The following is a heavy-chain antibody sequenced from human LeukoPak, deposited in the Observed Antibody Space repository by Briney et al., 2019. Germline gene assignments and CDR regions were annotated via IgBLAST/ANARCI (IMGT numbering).Heavy chain of an antibody. V-gene: IGHV4-59*01. D-gene: IGHD3-10*01. CDR3: ASVYYYGSGSYYTSFAY. CDR1: GRPIRSYY. J-gene: IGHJ4*02. CDR2: IYYSGST. Sequence: SETLSLPCTVSGRPIRSYYWRWIRQPPGKGLEWIGYIYYSGSTNYNPSLKSRATISVDTSKNPFSLKLSSVNAAEPAVYYCASVYYYGSGSYYTSFAYWGQGTLVTVSS.